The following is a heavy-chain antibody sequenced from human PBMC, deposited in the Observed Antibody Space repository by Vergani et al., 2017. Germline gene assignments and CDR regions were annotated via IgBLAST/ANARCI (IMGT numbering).Heavy chain of an antibody. CDR1: GFTFSSYS. J-gene: IGHJ6*02. V-gene: IGHV3-21*01. D-gene: IGHD3-22*01. Sequence: EVQLVESGGGLVKPGGSLRLSCAASGFTFSSYSMNWVRQAPGKGLEWGSSISSSSSYIYYADSVKGRFTISRDNAKNSLYPQMNSLRAEDTAVYYCARGGYYDRSGYRPEPYYYYGMDGWGQGTTVTGSS. CDR3: ARGGYYDRSGYRPEPYYYYGMDG. CDR2: ISSSSSYI.